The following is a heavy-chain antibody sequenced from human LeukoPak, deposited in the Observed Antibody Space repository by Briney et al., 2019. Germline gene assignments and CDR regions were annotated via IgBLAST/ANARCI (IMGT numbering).Heavy chain of an antibody. D-gene: IGHD4-23*01. Sequence: QPGGSLRLSCAASGFTLSSYWMSWVRQAPGKGLEWVARIKQDGSEKHYVDSVKGRFTISGDNAKNSVYLQMNTLRAEDTAVYYCARYIETPRRDLDYWGQGTLVTVSS. V-gene: IGHV3-7*01. CDR1: GFTLSSYW. CDR3: ARYIETPRRDLDY. J-gene: IGHJ4*02. CDR2: IKQDGSEK.